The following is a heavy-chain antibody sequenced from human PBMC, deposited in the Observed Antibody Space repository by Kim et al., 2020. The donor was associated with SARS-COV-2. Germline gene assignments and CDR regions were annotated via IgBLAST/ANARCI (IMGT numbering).Heavy chain of an antibody. CDR3: ATGAIAAATNVNYYYYGMDV. Sequence: ASVKVSCKVSGYTLTELSMHWVRQAPGKGLEWMGGFDPEDGETIYAQKFQGRVTMTEDTSTDTAYMELSSLRSEDTAVYYCATGAIAAATNVNYYYYGMDVWGQGTTVTVSS. J-gene: IGHJ6*02. V-gene: IGHV1-24*01. CDR1: GYTLTELS. CDR2: FDPEDGET. D-gene: IGHD6-25*01.